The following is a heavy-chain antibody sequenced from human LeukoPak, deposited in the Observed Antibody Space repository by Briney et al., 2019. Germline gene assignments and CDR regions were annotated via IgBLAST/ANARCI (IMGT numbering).Heavy chain of an antibody. J-gene: IGHJ4*02. CDR2: INSDGSST. D-gene: IGHD4-17*01. CDR1: GFTFSSYW. Sequence: GGSLRLSCAASGFTFSSYWMHWVRQAPGKGLVWLSRINSDGSSTSYADSVKGRFTISRDNAKNTLYLQMNSLRSEDTAVYYCAKTTWPAYFDYWGQGTLVTVSS. CDR3: AKTTWPAYFDY. V-gene: IGHV3-74*01.